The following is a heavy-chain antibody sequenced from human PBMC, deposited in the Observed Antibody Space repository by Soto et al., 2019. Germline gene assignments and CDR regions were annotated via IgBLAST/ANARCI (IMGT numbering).Heavy chain of an antibody. CDR3: ARSRPHRRGYSYYGLDL. J-gene: IGHJ6*01. CDR1: GYSFTSYW. Sequence: GGSRKDSCQGSGYSFTSYWISWVRQMPGKGLEWMGRIDPSDSYTNYRPSFQGHVTISADKSISTAYLQWSSLKASDTAMYYRARSRPHRRGYSYYGLDLWGQGTTVPVFS. CDR2: IDPSDSYT. V-gene: IGHV5-10-1*01.